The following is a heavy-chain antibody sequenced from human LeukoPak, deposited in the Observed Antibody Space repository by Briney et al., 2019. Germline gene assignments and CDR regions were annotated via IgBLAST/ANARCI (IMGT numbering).Heavy chain of an antibody. J-gene: IGHJ1*01. V-gene: IGHV4-39*01. Sequence: SETLSLTCTVSGNSIRSSSYYWGWIRQSPEKGLEWIGSIYYNGGTYYSASFKSRVTISVDTSQDQFSLKLRSVTAADRAVYYCASRYYYDTRGYFLHWGQGTLVTVSS. CDR1: GNSIRSSSYY. CDR3: ASRYYYDTRGYFLH. CDR2: IYYNGGT. D-gene: IGHD3-22*01.